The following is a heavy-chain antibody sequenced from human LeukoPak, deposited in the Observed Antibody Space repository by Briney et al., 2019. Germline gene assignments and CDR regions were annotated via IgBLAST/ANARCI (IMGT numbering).Heavy chain of an antibody. CDR1: GFTFDDYA. D-gene: IGHD3-16*01. CDR3: AKGGIILDY. CDR2: ISRNSGSI. J-gene: IGHJ4*02. Sequence: PGGSLRLSCAASGFTFDDYAMHWVRQAPGQGLEWVSGISRNSGSIGYADSVKGRFTISRDNAKNSLYLQMNSLRAEDTALYYCAKGGIILDYWGQGTLVTVSS. V-gene: IGHV3-9*01.